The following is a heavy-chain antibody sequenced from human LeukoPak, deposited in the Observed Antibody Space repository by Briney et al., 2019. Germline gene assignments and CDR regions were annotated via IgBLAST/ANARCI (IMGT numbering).Heavy chain of an antibody. D-gene: IGHD4-23*01. Sequence: SETLSLTCTVSGDSISSYYWSWIRQPPGKGLKWIGFIYYSGSTNYNPSLESRVTISVDTSKNQFSLNLSSVTAADTDVYYCARDSGGPSDYWGQGTLVTVSS. CDR1: GDSISSYY. CDR3: ARDSGGPSDY. CDR2: IYYSGST. J-gene: IGHJ4*02. V-gene: IGHV4-59*01.